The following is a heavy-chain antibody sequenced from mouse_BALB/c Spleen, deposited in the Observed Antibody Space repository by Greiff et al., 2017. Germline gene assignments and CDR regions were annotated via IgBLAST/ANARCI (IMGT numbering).Heavy chain of an antibody. CDR2: IDPANGNT. D-gene: IGHD1-1*01. CDR1: GFNIKDTY. J-gene: IGHJ3*01. Sequence: EVQLVESGAELVKPGASVKLSCTASGFNIKDTYMHWVKQRPEQGLEWIGRIDPANGNTKYDPKFQGKATITADTSSNTAYLQLSSLTSEDTAVYYCASYYYGSSGPFAYWGQGTLVTVSA. CDR3: ASYYYGSSGPFAY. V-gene: IGHV14-3*02.